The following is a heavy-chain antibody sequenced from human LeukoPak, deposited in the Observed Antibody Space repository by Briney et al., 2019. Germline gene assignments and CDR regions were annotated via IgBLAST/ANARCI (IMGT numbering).Heavy chain of an antibody. CDR2: ISAYNGNT. J-gene: IGHJ4*02. D-gene: IGHD3-3*01. CDR1: GYTFTSYG. CDR3: ARVGLRFLEWLLYTNYYFDY. Sequence: ASVKVSCKASGYTFTSYGISWVRQAPGQGLEWMGWISAYNGNTNYAQKLQGRVTMTTDTSTSTAYMELRSLRSDDTAVYYRARVGLRFLEWLLYTNYYFDYWGQGTLVTVSS. V-gene: IGHV1-18*01.